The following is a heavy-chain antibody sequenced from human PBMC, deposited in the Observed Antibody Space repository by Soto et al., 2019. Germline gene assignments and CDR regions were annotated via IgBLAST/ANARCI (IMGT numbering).Heavy chain of an antibody. CDR2: IYYTGST. J-gene: IGHJ6*02. V-gene: IGHV4-59*01. Sequence: SETLSLTCTVSGGSISSSYWSWIRQPPGKELEWIGYIYYTGSTYYSPSLKSRVIISLDVSRTQFSLKRSSVTAADTAVYYCARDFWFEELSGGYYQYAMDVWGRGTSVTVSS. CDR3: ARDFWFEELSGGYYQYAMDV. CDR1: GGSISSSY. D-gene: IGHD3-10*01.